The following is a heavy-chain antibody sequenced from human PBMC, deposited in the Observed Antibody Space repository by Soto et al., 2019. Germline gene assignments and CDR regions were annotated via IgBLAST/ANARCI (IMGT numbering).Heavy chain of an antibody. CDR3: ARRHSSSGGFDF. V-gene: IGHV1-69*06. CDR1: GGTFSSYA. Sequence: QVQLVQSGAEVKKPGSSVKVSCKASGGTFSSYAINWVRQAPGQGLEWMGGIIPIFGTANYAQNFQGRVAFTRDTSATTTHMELSSLISEDTAVYYCARRHSSSGGFDFWGQGTLVTVSS. CDR2: IIPIFGTA. D-gene: IGHD6-6*01. J-gene: IGHJ4*02.